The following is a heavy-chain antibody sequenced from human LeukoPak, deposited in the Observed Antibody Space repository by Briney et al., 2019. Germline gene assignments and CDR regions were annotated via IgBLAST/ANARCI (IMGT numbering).Heavy chain of an antibody. CDR3: ARYVDSGDANDAFDI. D-gene: IGHD4/OR15-4a*01. J-gene: IGHJ3*02. Sequence: PSQTLSLTCTLSGGSMSSGGYYWSWIRQHPGKGLEWIGYIDYSGSTYYNPSLKSRVTISIDTSKNQFSLMLTSVTAADTAVYYCARYVDSGDANDAFDIWGQGTMVTVSS. CDR1: GGSMSSGGYY. CDR2: IDYSGST. V-gene: IGHV4-31*03.